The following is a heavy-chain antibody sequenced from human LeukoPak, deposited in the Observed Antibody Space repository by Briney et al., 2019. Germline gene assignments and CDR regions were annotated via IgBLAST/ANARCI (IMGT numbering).Heavy chain of an antibody. CDR1: GFAVSSNY. D-gene: IGHD6-6*01. V-gene: IGHV3-53*01. CDR3: ARDAANSIAARYDY. CDR2: VYSGDNT. Sequence: EPGGSLRLSCAASGFAVSSNYMSWVRQAPGKGLEWVSVVYSGDNTYYAASVRGRFTISRDNSKNTLYLRMNGLRPEDTAVYFCARDAANSIAARYDYWGQGTLVTVSS. J-gene: IGHJ4*02.